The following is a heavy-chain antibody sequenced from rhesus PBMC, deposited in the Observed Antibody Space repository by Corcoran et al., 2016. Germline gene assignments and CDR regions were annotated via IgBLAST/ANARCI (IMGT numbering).Heavy chain of an antibody. D-gene: IGHD5-12*01. CDR3: ARYVAQVQSWDH. V-gene: IGHV4-80*01. CDR2: FNGETGNT. J-gene: IGHJ4*01. Sequence: QVQLQESGPGLVKPSEPLSLTCAVSGGSFSSYWWSWIRQPPGKGLEWIGEFNGETGNTNNDPALKSRVNREKEASKNQVSLKLTSVTAADTAVYYCARYVAQVQSWDHWGQGVLVTVSS. CDR1: GGSFSSYW.